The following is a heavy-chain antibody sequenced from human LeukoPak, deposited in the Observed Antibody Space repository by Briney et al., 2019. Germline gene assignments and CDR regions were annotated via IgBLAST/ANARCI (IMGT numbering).Heavy chain of an antibody. D-gene: IGHD2-21*02. CDR2: ISAYNGNT. Sequence: ASVKVSCKASGYTFTSYGISWVRQAPGQGLEWMGWISAYNGNTSYAQKLQGRVTMTTDTSTSTAYMELRSLRSDDTAVYYCARDGRVVVTAPNDYWGQGTLVTVSS. J-gene: IGHJ4*02. V-gene: IGHV1-18*01. CDR1: GYTFTSYG. CDR3: ARDGRVVVTAPNDY.